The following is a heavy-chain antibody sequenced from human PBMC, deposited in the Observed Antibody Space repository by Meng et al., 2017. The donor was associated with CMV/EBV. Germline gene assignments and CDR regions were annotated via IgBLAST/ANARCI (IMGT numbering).Heavy chain of an antibody. J-gene: IGHJ4*02. CDR2: MNPNSGNT. V-gene: IGHV1-8*03. Sequence: GESLKISCQASGYTFTSYDINWVRQATGQGLEWMGWMNPNSGNTGYAQKFQGRVTITRNTSISTAYMELSSLRSEDTAVYYCARVLFGSLGYWGQGTLVTVSS. CDR1: GYTFTSYD. CDR3: ARVLFGSLGY. D-gene: IGHD3-10*02.